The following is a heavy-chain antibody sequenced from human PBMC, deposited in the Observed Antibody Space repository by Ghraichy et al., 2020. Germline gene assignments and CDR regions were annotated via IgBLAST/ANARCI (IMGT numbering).Heavy chain of an antibody. Sequence: LSLTCAASGFTFSSYAMSWVRQAPGKGLEWVSAISGSGGSTYYADSVKGRFTISRDNSKNTLYLQMNSLRAEDTAVYYCAKDALGEWMVAANAYYYYGMDVWGQGTTVTVSS. CDR2: ISGSGGST. V-gene: IGHV3-23*01. CDR1: GFTFSSYA. CDR3: AKDALGEWMVAANAYYYYGMDV. J-gene: IGHJ6*02. D-gene: IGHD2-15*01.